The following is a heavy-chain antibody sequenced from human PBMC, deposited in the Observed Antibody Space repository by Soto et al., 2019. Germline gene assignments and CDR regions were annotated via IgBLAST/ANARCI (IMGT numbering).Heavy chain of an antibody. J-gene: IGHJ5*02. D-gene: IGHD6-19*01. Sequence: RSLTCTVSGGSISSYYWSWIRQPAGKGLEWIGRIYTSGSTNYNPSLKSRVTMSVDTSKNQFSLKLSSVTAADTAVYYCAREIAVAGTGVSWFDPWGQGTLVTVSS. V-gene: IGHV4-4*07. CDR2: IYTSGST. CDR1: GGSISSYY. CDR3: AREIAVAGTGVSWFDP.